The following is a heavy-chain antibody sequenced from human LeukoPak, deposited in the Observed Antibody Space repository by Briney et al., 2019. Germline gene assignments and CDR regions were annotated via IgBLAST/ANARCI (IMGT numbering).Heavy chain of an antibody. Sequence: VASVKVSCKASLYTFPNYAIHWVRQAPGQRLEWMGWINAGNGNTKYSQKFQGSVTITGDTSASTGYMELRSLRSEDTVVYYCARDGCSGGSCYFDYWGQGTLVTVSS. J-gene: IGHJ4*02. CDR2: INAGNGNT. V-gene: IGHV1-3*01. CDR1: LYTFPNYA. CDR3: ARDGCSGGSCYFDY. D-gene: IGHD2-15*01.